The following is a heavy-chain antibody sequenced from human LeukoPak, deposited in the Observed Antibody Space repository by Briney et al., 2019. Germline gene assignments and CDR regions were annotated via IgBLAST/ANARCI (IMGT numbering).Heavy chain of an antibody. Sequence: ASVKVSCKASGYTFTSYGISWVRQAPGQGLEWMGWISAYNGNTNYAQKLQGRVTMTTDTSTSTAYMELRSLRSDDTAVYYCARDDGSDTAMAYYGMDVWGQGTTVTVPS. D-gene: IGHD5-18*01. J-gene: IGHJ6*02. CDR3: ARDDGSDTAMAYYGMDV. V-gene: IGHV1-18*01. CDR2: ISAYNGNT. CDR1: GYTFTSYG.